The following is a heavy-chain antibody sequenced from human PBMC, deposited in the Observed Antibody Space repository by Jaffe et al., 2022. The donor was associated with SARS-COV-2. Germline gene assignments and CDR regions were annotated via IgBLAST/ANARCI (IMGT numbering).Heavy chain of an antibody. J-gene: IGHJ4*02. CDR2: INSNGRSA. CDR3: ARDPDTLHFDS. V-gene: IGHV3-74*01. D-gene: IGHD5-18*01. Sequence: EVQLVESGGGLVQPGGSLRLSCGASGFTFSSYWMHWVRQPPGKGLVWVSRINSNGRSAKYADSVKGRFTISRDNAKNTLYLQMNRLTVEDTAVYYCARDPDTLHFDSWGQGTLVTVSS. CDR1: GFTFSSYW.